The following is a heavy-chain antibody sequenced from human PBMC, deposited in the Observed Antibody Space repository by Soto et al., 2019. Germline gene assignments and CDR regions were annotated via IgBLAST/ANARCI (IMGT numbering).Heavy chain of an antibody. V-gene: IGHV5-10-1*01. J-gene: IGHJ4*02. CDR2: IDPSDSYT. CDR3: ARRGSGYYED. CDR1: GYSFNRFW. D-gene: IGHD3-22*01. Sequence: GESLKISCKGSGYSFNRFWINWVRQKPGKGLEWIGRIDPSDSYTDYSPSFQGHVTISVDKSANTAYLQWSSLKASDTAMYYCARRGSGYYEDWGQGTQVTVS.